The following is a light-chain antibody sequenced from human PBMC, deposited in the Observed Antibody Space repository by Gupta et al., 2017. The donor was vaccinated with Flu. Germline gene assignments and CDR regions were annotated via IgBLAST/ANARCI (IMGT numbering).Light chain of an antibody. V-gene: IGLV2-8*01. Sequence: QSALTQPPSASGSPGQSVTISCTGTSSDVGGYNYVSWYQQHPGKAPKVMIYEVTKRPSGVPDRFPGSKSGNTASLTVSGLQAEDEADYYCTSYAGNTYVFGTGTKVTVL. CDR2: EVT. J-gene: IGLJ1*01. CDR1: SSDVGGYNY. CDR3: TSYAGNTYV.